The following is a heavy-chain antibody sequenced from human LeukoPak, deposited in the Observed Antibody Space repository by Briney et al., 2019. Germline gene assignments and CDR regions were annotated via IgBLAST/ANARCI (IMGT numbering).Heavy chain of an antibody. D-gene: IGHD4-23*01. Sequence: SETLSLTCSVSGGSISSYSWNWIRQPAGKGLEWIGRFYTSGTTNYNPSLKSRVTMSVDTSKNQVSLKMRSVTAADTAVYYCARTVVTLDWYFDLWGRGTLVSVSS. CDR1: GGSISSYS. CDR3: ARTVVTLDWYFDL. V-gene: IGHV4-4*07. CDR2: FYTSGTT. J-gene: IGHJ2*01.